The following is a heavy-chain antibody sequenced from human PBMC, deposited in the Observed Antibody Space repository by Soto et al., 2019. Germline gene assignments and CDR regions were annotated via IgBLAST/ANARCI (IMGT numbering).Heavy chain of an antibody. V-gene: IGHV4-59*01. CDR1: GGSINSYY. D-gene: IGHD6-19*01. CDR3: ARDGSVAGLFYFDY. J-gene: IGHJ4*02. Sequence: SETLSLTCTVSGGSINSYYWSWIRQPPGKGLEWIGYIYYSGSTNYNPSLKSRVTISVDTSKNQFSLKLSSVTAADTAVYYCARDGSVAGLFYFDYWGQGTLVTVSS. CDR2: IYYSGST.